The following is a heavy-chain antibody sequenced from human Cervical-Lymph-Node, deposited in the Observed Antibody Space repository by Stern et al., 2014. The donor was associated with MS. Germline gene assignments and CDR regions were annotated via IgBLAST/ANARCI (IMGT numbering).Heavy chain of an antibody. CDR3: ARGAGPSFDY. V-gene: IGHV4-59*01. CDR2: IYCSGGT. Sequence: QVQLQESGPGLVKPSETLSLTCTASGGSISSYYWSWVRQPPGQGLEWIGYIYCSGGTNYNPSLKRRVTISVDTSKHQVSSKPSSVTAADTAVYYCARGAGPSFDYWGQGTLVTVSS. D-gene: IGHD1-26*01. CDR1: GGSISSYY. J-gene: IGHJ4*02.